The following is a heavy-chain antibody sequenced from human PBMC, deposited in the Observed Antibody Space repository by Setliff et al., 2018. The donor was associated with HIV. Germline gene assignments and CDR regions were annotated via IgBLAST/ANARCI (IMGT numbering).Heavy chain of an antibody. Sequence: SETLSLTCTVYGGSFSNYYTNWIRQPPGKGLEWIGELSPSGTTRSNPSLQSRVTISLDTSNNQFSLRMNSVTAADTAVYYCARYSTLTTNFDYWGQGTLVTVSS. CDR2: LSPSGTT. CDR1: GGSFSNYY. CDR3: ARYSTLTTNFDY. J-gene: IGHJ4*02. D-gene: IGHD4-17*01. V-gene: IGHV4-34*01.